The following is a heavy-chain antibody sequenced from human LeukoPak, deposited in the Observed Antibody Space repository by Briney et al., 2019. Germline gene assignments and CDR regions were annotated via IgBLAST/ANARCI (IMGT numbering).Heavy chain of an antibody. Sequence: GRSLRLSCAASGFTFSSYGMHWVRQAPGKGLEWVALISYDGSNKYYADSVKGRFTISRDNVKNSLYLQMNSLRAEDTALYYCAREGVSYYGSRNDYWGQGTLVTVSS. D-gene: IGHD3-10*01. V-gene: IGHV3-30*03. CDR1: GFTFSSYG. J-gene: IGHJ4*02. CDR2: ISYDGSNK. CDR3: AREGVSYYGSRNDY.